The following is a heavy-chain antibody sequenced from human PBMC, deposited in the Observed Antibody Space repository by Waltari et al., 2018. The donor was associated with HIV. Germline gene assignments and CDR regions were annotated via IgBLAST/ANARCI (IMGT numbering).Heavy chain of an antibody. CDR1: GFTFSSYA. Sequence: EVQLLESGGGLVQPGGSLRLSCAASGFTFSSYAMSWVRQAPGKGLEWVSAISGSGGSTYYADSVKGRFTISRDKSKNTLYPQMNSLRAEDTAVYYCAKDGEQWRKGLDYWGQGTLVTVSS. CDR3: AKDGEQWRKGLDY. D-gene: IGHD6-19*01. J-gene: IGHJ4*02. CDR2: ISGSGGST. V-gene: IGHV3-23*01.